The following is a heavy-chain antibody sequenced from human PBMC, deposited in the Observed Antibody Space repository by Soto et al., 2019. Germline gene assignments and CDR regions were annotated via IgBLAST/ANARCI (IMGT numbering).Heavy chain of an antibody. CDR3: ARSIGTGDTLQIGDS. Sequence: EVQLAESGGGLIQPGGSLRLSCAASGFAVRNTYMSGFRQAPGKGLECVSVIYDNGNTYYAESVSGRFTISRDHSKNTLFLKMNTLRPEDTAIYYCARSIGTGDTLQIGDSWGQGTLVTVS. J-gene: IGHJ4*02. V-gene: IGHV3-53*01. CDR2: IYDNGNT. CDR1: GFAVRNTY. D-gene: IGHD2-21*02.